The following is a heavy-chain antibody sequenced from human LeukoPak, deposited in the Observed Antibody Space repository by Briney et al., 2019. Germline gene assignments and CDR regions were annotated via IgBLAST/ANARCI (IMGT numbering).Heavy chain of an antibody. D-gene: IGHD6-13*01. CDR1: GFTFSGYD. CDR3: AKDIAAAGGPCAY. Sequence: GGSLRLSCAAAGFTFSGYDMHWVRQAPGKGLEWVALIRSDGSDKYYADSVKGRFTISRDNSKNTVFLQMNSLRAEDTAVYYCAKDIAAAGGPCAYWGRGTLVTVSS. J-gene: IGHJ4*02. V-gene: IGHV3-30*02. CDR2: IRSDGSDK.